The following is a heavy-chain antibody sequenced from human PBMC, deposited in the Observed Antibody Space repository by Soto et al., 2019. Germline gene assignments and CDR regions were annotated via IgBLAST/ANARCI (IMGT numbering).Heavy chain of an antibody. J-gene: IGHJ4*02. Sequence: QVHLVQSGAEVKKPGASVKVSCKGSGYTFTSYGITWVRQAPGQGLEWMGWISAHNGNTDYVQKLQGRVTVTRDTSTSTAYMELRSLRSDDTAVYYWARGRYGDYWGQGARVTVSS. CDR3: ARGRYGDY. V-gene: IGHV1-18*01. CDR1: GYTFTSYG. D-gene: IGHD1-1*01. CDR2: ISAHNGNT.